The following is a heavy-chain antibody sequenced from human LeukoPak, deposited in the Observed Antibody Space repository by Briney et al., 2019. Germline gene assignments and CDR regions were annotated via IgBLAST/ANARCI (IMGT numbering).Heavy chain of an antibody. J-gene: IGHJ4*02. D-gene: IGHD3-10*01. CDR1: GYTFTTYD. CDR3: ARTTYSSGNIPDF. V-gene: IGHV1-8*01. CDR2: MNPNTGRV. Sequence: ASVKVSCKAAGYTFTTYDINWVRQASGRGLEWMGYMNPNTGRVGYAQSFQGRLTMTRNTSTNTAYMELSSLISDDSAVYYCARTTYSSGNIPDFWGQGTLVTVSS.